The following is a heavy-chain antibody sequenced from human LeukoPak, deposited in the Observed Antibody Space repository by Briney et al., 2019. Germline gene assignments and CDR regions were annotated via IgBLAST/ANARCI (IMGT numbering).Heavy chain of an antibody. V-gene: IGHV1-69*05. CDR2: IIPIFGTA. J-gene: IGHJ1*01. CDR1: GGTFSSYA. CDR3: ATFGNYEFSYYDSSTAEYFQH. Sequence: SVKVSCKASGGTFSSYAISWVRQAPGQGLEWMRRIIPIFGTANYAQKFQGRVTITTDESTSTAYMELSSLRSEDTAVYYCATFGNYEFSYYDSSTAEYFQHWGQGTLVTVSS. D-gene: IGHD3-22*01.